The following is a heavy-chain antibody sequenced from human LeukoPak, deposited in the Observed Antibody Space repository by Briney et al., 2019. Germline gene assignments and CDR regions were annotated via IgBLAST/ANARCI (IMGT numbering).Heavy chain of an antibody. V-gene: IGHV3-23*01. Sequence: PGGSLRLSCAASGFTFTSYSMNWVRQAPGKGQEWVSTISGGGGSTYYADSVKGRFTISRDNSKNTLYLQVNSLRAEDTAVYYCAKGGKWDVTPFDYWGQGTLVTVFS. CDR2: ISGGGGST. CDR3: AKGGKWDVTPFDY. D-gene: IGHD1-26*01. J-gene: IGHJ4*02. CDR1: GFTFTSYS.